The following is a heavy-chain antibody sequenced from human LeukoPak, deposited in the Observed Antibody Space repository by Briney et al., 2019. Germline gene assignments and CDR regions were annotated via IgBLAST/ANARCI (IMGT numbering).Heavy chain of an antibody. D-gene: IGHD5-24*01. CDR3: AREDGYSQADY. V-gene: IGHV4-61*01. Sequence: SETLSLTCTVSGVSVNSGSYYWSWIRQPPGKGLEWIGYIYYTGSTYYNSSLKSRVTISLDTSKNQFSLILSSVTAADTAVYYCAREDGYSQADYWGQGTLVTVSS. CDR2: IYYTGST. J-gene: IGHJ4*02. CDR1: GVSVNSGSYY.